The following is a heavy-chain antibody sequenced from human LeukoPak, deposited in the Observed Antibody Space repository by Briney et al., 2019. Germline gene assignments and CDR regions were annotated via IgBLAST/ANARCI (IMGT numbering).Heavy chain of an antibody. CDR2: ISYDGSNK. Sequence: GRSLRLSCAASGFTFSSYGMHWVRQAPGKGLEWVAVISYDGSNKYYADSVKGRFTISRDNSKNTLYLQMNSLRAEDTAVYYCAKSHSIAARGAFDIWGQGTMVTVSS. CDR1: GFTFSSYG. V-gene: IGHV3-30*18. D-gene: IGHD6-6*01. CDR3: AKSHSIAARGAFDI. J-gene: IGHJ3*02.